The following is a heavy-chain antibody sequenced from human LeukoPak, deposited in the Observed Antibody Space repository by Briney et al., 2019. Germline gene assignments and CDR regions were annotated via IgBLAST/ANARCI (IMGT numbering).Heavy chain of an antibody. J-gene: IGHJ6*03. CDR3: ARGPARGGNYLYYYYYYMDV. Sequence: ASVKVTCNASGYTFTGYYMHWVRQAPGQGLEWMGWINPNSGGTNYAQKFQGRVTMTRDTSISTAYMGLSRLRSDDTVVYYCARGPARGGNYLYYYYYYMDVWGKGTTVTVSS. V-gene: IGHV1-2*02. D-gene: IGHD4-23*01. CDR1: GYTFTGYY. CDR2: INPNSGGT.